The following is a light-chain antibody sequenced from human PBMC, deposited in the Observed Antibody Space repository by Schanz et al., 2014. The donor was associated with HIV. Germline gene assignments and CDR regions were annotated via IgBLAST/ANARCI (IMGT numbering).Light chain of an antibody. CDR2: EVN. J-gene: IGLJ1*01. CDR1: SSDVGSYNL. V-gene: IGLV2-14*02. CDR3: CSYTTTSTYV. Sequence: QSALTQPASVSGSPGQSITISCTGTSSDVGSYNLVSWYQHHPGKAPKLMIYEVNNRPSGVSSRFSGSKSGNTASLTISGLQAEDEADYYCCSYTTTSTYVFGAGTKLPVL.